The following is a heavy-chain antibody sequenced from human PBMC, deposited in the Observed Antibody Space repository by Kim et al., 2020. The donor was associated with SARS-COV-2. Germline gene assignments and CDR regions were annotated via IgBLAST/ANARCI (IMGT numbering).Heavy chain of an antibody. Sequence: KGRVTISRDKAKNSLYLQMSSLRAEDTALYYCARGRKQWLTYYYYYGMDVWGQGTTVTVSS. D-gene: IGHD6-19*01. V-gene: IGHV3-20*03. CDR3: ARGRKQWLTYYYYYGMDV. J-gene: IGHJ6*02.